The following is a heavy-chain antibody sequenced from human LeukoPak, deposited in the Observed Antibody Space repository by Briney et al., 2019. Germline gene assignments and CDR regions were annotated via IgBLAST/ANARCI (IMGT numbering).Heavy chain of an antibody. V-gene: IGHV3-53*01. CDR1: GFTVSSNY. D-gene: IGHD4-17*01. CDR2: IYSGGST. Sequence: GGSLRLSCAVSGFTVSSNYMSWVRQAPGKGLEWVSVIYSGGSTYYADSVKGRFTISRDNSKNTLYLQMNSLRAEDTAVYYCAGGVDDYGIKFDYWGQGTLVTVSS. J-gene: IGHJ4*02. CDR3: AGGVDDYGIKFDY.